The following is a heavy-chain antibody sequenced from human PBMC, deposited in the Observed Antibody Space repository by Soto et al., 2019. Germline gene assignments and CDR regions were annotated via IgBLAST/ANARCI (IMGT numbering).Heavy chain of an antibody. Sequence: QVQLVESGGGVVQPGRSLRLSCAASGFTFSSYAMHWVRQAPGKGLEWVAVISYDGSNKYYADSVKGRFTISRDNSKNTLYLQMNSLRAEDTAVYYCARSWFALAAADIWGQGTMVTVSS. D-gene: IGHD6-13*01. V-gene: IGHV3-30-3*01. CDR2: ISYDGSNK. J-gene: IGHJ3*02. CDR1: GFTFSSYA. CDR3: ARSWFALAAADI.